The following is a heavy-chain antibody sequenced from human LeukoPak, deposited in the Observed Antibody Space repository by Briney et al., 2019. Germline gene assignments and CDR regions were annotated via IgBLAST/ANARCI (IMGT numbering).Heavy chain of an antibody. CDR2: INPNSGGA. V-gene: IGHV1-2*02. J-gene: IGHJ3*02. D-gene: IGHD7-27*01. Sequence: ASVKVSCKASGYSFIGYYIHWVRQAPGQGLEWMGWINPNSGGANSAQKFQGRVTMTRGTSISTVYMELTRLRSDDTAMYYCAKSTNWGSISDGFDIWGQGTMVTVAS. CDR1: GYSFIGYY. CDR3: AKSTNWGSISDGFDI.